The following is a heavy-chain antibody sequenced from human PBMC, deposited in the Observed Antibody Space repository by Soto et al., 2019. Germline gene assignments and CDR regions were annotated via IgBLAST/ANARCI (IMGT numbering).Heavy chain of an antibody. CDR2: VYHSGGT. Sequence: SETLSLTCAVSGYSMKRGYYWGWIRQPPGKGLEYIGSVYHSGGTFYNPSLKSRVTISADTSKNLFSLILNSVTAADTAVYYCAGTHSYTSGLDYWGQGTLVTVSS. CDR1: GYSMKRGYY. D-gene: IGHD6-19*01. CDR3: AGTHSYTSGLDY. J-gene: IGHJ4*02. V-gene: IGHV4-38-2*01.